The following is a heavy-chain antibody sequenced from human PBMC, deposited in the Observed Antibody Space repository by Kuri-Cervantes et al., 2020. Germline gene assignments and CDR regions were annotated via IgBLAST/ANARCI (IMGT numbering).Heavy chain of an antibody. J-gene: IGHJ3*02. CDR2: ISSSSSYI. CDR1: GFTFSSYS. Sequence: GGSLRLSCAASGFTFSSYSMNWVRQTPGKGLEWVSSISSSSSYIYYADSVTGRFTISRDNAKNSLYLQMNSLRAEDTAVYYCAREQYSDNAFDIWGQGTMVTVSS. V-gene: IGHV3-21*01. CDR3: AREQYSDNAFDI. D-gene: IGHD1-26*01.